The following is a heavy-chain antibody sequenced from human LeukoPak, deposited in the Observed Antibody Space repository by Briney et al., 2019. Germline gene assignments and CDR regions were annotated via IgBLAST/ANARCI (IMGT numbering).Heavy chain of an antibody. J-gene: IGHJ3*02. Sequence: PSETLSLTCTVSGGSISSSRYYWGWLRQPPGKGLEWIGSIYYSGSTYYNPSLKSRVTISVDTSKNQFSLKLSSVTAADTAVYYCARGYSYDLRDAFDIWGQGTMVTVSS. CDR1: GGSISSSRYY. CDR2: IYYSGST. CDR3: ARGYSYDLRDAFDI. D-gene: IGHD5-18*01. V-gene: IGHV4-39*07.